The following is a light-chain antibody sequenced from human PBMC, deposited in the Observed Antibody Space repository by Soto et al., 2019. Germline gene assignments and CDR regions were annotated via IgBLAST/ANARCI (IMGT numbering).Light chain of an antibody. V-gene: IGKV1-5*01. J-gene: IGKJ5*01. CDR2: DAC. CDR3: QQYYSFST. CDR1: QSVGSW. Sequence: DLQMTQSPFDLSASLSDRFTITYRASQSVGSWSAWYQQKLGRASRLLIYDACTLGSGVPSRFSGSGSGTEFTLTISGLQPDDFATYSCQQYYSFSTFGQGTRLEIK.